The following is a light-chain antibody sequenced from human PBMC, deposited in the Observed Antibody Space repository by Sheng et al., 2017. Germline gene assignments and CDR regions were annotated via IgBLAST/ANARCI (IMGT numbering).Light chain of an antibody. V-gene: IGKV3-11*01. Sequence: EIVLTQSPATLSLSPGERATLSCRASQSVSSYLAWYQQKPGQAPRLLIYDASNRATGIPARFSGSGSGTDFTLTISSLHPEDFATYFCQQSYSTPYTFGQRTKLEI. CDR1: QSVSSY. CDR2: DAS. J-gene: IGKJ2*01. CDR3: QQSYSTPYT.